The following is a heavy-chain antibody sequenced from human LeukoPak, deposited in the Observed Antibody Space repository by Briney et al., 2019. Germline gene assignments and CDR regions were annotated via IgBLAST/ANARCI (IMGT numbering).Heavy chain of an antibody. D-gene: IGHD5-12*01. V-gene: IGHV4-59*01. CDR2: IYYSGST. CDR3: ARQLATITSPDY. CDR1: GGSISSYY. Sequence: SETLSLTCTVSGGSISSYYWSWIRQPPGKGLEWIGYIYYSGSTNYNPSLKSRVTISVDTSKNQFSLKLSSVTAADTAVYYRARQLATITSPDYWGQGTLVTVSS. J-gene: IGHJ4*02.